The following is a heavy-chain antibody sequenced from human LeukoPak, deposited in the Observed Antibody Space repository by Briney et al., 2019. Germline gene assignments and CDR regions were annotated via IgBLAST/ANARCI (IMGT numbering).Heavy chain of an antibody. D-gene: IGHD5-18*01. J-gene: IGHJ5*02. Sequence: PSETLSLTCTVSGGSFTTYYWSWIRQPAGKGLEWIGRVYSSGSTNYNPSLKSRVTISVDTSKNQFSLRLRSVTAADTAVYYCARRKVHTDMVRRREYNWFDPWGQGTLVTVSS. V-gene: IGHV4-4*07. CDR1: GGSFTTYY. CDR2: VYSSGST. CDR3: ARRKVHTDMVRRREYNWFDP.